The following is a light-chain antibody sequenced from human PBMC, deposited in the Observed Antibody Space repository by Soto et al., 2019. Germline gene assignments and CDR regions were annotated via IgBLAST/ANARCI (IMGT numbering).Light chain of an antibody. CDR3: QVWDSSTARV. Sequence: SYELTQPLSVSVALGQTARITCGGNNIGSKNVHWYQQMPGQPPVLVIYRDSNRPSGIPERFSGSNSGNTATLTISRAQAGDEADYYCQVWDSSTARVFGEGTKLTVL. J-gene: IGLJ3*02. CDR1: NIGSKN. V-gene: IGLV3-9*01. CDR2: RDS.